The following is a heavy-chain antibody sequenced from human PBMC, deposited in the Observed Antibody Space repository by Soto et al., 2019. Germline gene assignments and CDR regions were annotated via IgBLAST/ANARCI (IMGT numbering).Heavy chain of an antibody. V-gene: IGHV1-18*01. J-gene: IGHJ4*02. CDR1: GYTFTSYD. CDR3: ARVPRGTYLFDY. D-gene: IGHD1-26*01. CDR2: IRPYTGYT. Sequence: ASVKVSCKASGYTFTSYDISWVRQAPGQGLEWMGWIRPYTGYTNYAQKVQGRVTMTTDTSTTTAYMEVRSLRSDDTAVYYCARVPRGTYLFDYWGQGTLVTVSS.